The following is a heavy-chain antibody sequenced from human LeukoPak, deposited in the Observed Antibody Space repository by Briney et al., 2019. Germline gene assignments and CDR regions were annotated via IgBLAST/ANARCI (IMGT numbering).Heavy chain of an antibody. V-gene: IGHV3-21*01. J-gene: IGHJ5*02. Sequence: PGGSLRLSCAASGFTFSSYSMNWVRQAPGKGLEWVSSISSSSSYIYYADSVKGRFTISRDNAKNSLYLQMNSLRAEDTAVYYCARAEGGYYHMENWFDPWGQGTLVTVSS. CDR2: ISSSSSYI. CDR1: GFTFSSYS. CDR3: ARAEGGYYHMENWFDP. D-gene: IGHD3-22*01.